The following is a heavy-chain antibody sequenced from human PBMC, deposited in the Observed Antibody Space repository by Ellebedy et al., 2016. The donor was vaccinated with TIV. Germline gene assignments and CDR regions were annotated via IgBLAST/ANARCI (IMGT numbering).Heavy chain of an antibody. CDR3: ARAYCGGDCYYVD. CDR1: GGSISSYY. V-gene: IGHV3-21*01. Sequence: ETLSLTCTVSGGSISSYYWSWVRQAPGKGLEWVSSISSSSSYIYYADSVKGRFTISRDNAKNSLYLQMNSLRAEDTAVYYCARAYCGGDCYYVDWGQGTLVTVSS. J-gene: IGHJ4*02. D-gene: IGHD2-21*02. CDR2: ISSSSSYI.